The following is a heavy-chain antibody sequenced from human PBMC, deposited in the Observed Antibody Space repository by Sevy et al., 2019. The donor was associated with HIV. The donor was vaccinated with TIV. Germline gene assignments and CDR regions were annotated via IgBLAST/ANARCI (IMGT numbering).Heavy chain of an antibody. Sequence: ASVKVSCKASGYTFTGYYMHWVRQAPGQGLEWMGWINPNSGGTNYAQKFQGRVTMTRDTSISTAYMELSRLRSDDTAVYYCATDRAGSSSWALYTFDPWGQGTLVTVSS. J-gene: IGHJ5*02. V-gene: IGHV1-2*02. D-gene: IGHD6-13*01. CDR1: GYTFTGYY. CDR2: INPNSGGT. CDR3: ATDRAGSSSWALYTFDP.